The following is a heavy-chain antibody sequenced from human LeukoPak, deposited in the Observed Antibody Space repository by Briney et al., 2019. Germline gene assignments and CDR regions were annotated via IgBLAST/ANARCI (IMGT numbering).Heavy chain of an antibody. CDR1: GGSISSTNW. CDR3: SRESGAFSPFGY. D-gene: IGHD1-26*01. Sequence: SETLSLTCGVSGGSISSTNWWSWVRQPPGQGLEWIGEISLSGVTHYTPSLKSRVTMSLDRSKNHLSLTLTSVTAADTAVYYCSRESGAFSPFGYWGQGTLVTVSS. CDR2: ISLSGVT. V-gene: IGHV4-4*02. J-gene: IGHJ4*02.